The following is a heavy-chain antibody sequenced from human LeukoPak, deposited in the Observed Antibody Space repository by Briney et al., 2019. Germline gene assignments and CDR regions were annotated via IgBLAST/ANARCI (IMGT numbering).Heavy chain of an antibody. CDR1: GFSFSSYG. CDR2: MWSDESKK. Sequence: GGSLRLSCAASGFSFSSYGMHWVRQAPGQGLEWVAVMWSDESKKYYADSVKGRFTISRDNSRNTMYLQMNSLRAGDTAVYYCARDLAAGWSYYGMDVWGQGTTVTVSS. CDR3: ARDLAAGWSYYGMDV. J-gene: IGHJ6*02. D-gene: IGHD2-15*01. V-gene: IGHV3-33*01.